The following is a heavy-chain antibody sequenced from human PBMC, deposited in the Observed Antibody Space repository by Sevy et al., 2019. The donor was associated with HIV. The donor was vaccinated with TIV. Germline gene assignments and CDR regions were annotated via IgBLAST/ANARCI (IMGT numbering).Heavy chain of an antibody. D-gene: IGHD6-6*01. CDR3: GRAQGSSSFDY. Sequence: ASVKVSCKASGGTFSSYAISWVRQAPGQGLEWMGGIIPNIGTANYAQKFQGRVTITADESTSTAYMELSSLRSEDTAVYYCGRAQGSSSFDYWGQGTLVSVSS. CDR1: GGTFSSYA. CDR2: IIPNIGTA. J-gene: IGHJ4*02. V-gene: IGHV1-69*13.